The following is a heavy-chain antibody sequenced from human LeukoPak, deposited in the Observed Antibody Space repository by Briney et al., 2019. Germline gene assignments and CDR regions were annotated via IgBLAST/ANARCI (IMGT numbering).Heavy chain of an antibody. V-gene: IGHV3-30*18. CDR2: ISYDGSNK. D-gene: IGHD2-2*01. Sequence: GGSLRLSCAASGFTFSSYGMHWVRQAPGKGLEWVAVISYDGSNKYYADSVKGRFTISRDNSKNTLYLQMNSLRAEDTAVYYCGKKMPDFVVGPAAMSAEWDYWGQGTLVTVSS. CDR1: GFTFSSYG. J-gene: IGHJ4*02. CDR3: GKKMPDFVVGPAAMSAEWDY.